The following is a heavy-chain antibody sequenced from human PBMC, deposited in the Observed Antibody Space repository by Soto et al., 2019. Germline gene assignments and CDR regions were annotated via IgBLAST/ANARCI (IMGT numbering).Heavy chain of an antibody. CDR2: IPYDGSNK. V-gene: IGHV3-30*03. CDR1: GFTFSHYG. D-gene: IGHD1-26*01. CDR3: VRYSGKYQGPIDY. J-gene: IGHJ4*02. Sequence: QVQLVESGGGVVQPGRSLRLSCAASGFTFSHYGIHWVRQAPGKGLEWLAVIPYDGSNKHYADSVKGRFTVSRDNSKNTLYLQMNSLRAEDTAVYFCVRYSGKYQGPIDYWGQGTLVTVSS.